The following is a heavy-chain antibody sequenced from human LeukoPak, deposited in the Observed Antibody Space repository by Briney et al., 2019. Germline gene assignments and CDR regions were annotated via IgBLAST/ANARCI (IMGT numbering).Heavy chain of an antibody. CDR3: ARGASNYGSFWFDP. CDR1: GGSIRSGGYY. Sequence: NPSQTLSLTCTVSGGSIRSGGYYWSWIRQHPGKGLEWIGNIYYSGSTSYNPSLKGRVTISVDTSKNQFSLKLNSVTAADTAVYYCARGASNYGSFWFDPWGQGTLVTVSS. V-gene: IGHV4-31*03. J-gene: IGHJ5*02. CDR2: IYYSGST. D-gene: IGHD4-11*01.